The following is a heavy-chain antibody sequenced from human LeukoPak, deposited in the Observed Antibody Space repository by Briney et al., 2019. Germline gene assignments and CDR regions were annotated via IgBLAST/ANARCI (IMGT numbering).Heavy chain of an antibody. Sequence: GGSLRLSWAASGFSFISYGMGWVRQAPRKGLEWVSVISGSGGSTYYAASVQGRFTISRDNSKNTLYVQMNSLRAEDTAVYYCAKARGFCSGGSCYNPFDPWGQGTLVTVSS. CDR2: ISGSGGST. D-gene: IGHD2-15*01. V-gene: IGHV3-23*01. CDR3: AKARGFCSGGSCYNPFDP. J-gene: IGHJ5*02. CDR1: GFSFISYG.